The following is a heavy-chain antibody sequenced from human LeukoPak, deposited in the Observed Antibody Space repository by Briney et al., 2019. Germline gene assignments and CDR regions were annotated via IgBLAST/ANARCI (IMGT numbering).Heavy chain of an antibody. CDR1: GFTFSSYG. CDR3: ARDRPPRGYCFDY. J-gene: IGHJ4*02. CDR2: IGYDGSNK. Sequence: AGGSQRLSCAPSGFTFSSYGMHWVRQAPGKGLEWVAFIGYDGSNKYYADSVQGRFTISRDNSKNTLYLQMNSLRVEDTAVYYCARDRPPRGYCFDYWGQGTLVTVSS. D-gene: IGHD3-22*01. V-gene: IGHV3-30*02.